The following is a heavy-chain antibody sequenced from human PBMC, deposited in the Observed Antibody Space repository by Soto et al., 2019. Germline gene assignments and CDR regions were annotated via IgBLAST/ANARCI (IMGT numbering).Heavy chain of an antibody. J-gene: IGHJ6*02. Sequence: QVQLVESGGGVVQPGRSLRLSCAASGFTFSSYAVYWVRQAPGKGLEWVAVISYDGNNKYYADSVKGRFTISRDNSKNTLYLQMNSLRAEDTAVYYCARAGCDGGSCYTLVGLRYGMDVWGQGTTVTASS. CDR2: ISYDGNNK. CDR3: ARAGCDGGSCYTLVGLRYGMDV. D-gene: IGHD2-15*01. V-gene: IGHV3-30-3*01. CDR1: GFTFSSYA.